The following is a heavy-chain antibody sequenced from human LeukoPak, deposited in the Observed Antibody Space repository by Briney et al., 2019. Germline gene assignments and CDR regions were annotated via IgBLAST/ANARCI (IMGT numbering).Heavy chain of an antibody. V-gene: IGHV4-39*07. Sequence: PSETLSLTCTVSGGSISSSSYYWGWIRQPPGKGLEWIGSIYYSGSTYYNPSLKSRVTISVDTSKNQFSLKLSSVTAADTAVYYCARGGPGDSSGYYPLRFWGQGTLVTVSS. CDR1: GGSISSSSYY. J-gene: IGHJ4*02. D-gene: IGHD3-22*01. CDR3: ARGGPGDSSGYYPLRF. CDR2: IYYSGST.